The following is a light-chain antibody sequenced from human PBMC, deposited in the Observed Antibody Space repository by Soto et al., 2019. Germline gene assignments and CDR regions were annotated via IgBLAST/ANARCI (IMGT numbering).Light chain of an antibody. CDR2: DVS. CDR3: CSYTTATSRV. V-gene: IGLV2-14*03. J-gene: IGLJ1*01. CDR1: SSDVGHYNY. Sequence: QSVLTQPASVSGSPGQSITISCTGTSSDVGHYNYVSWYQQHPGNAPKLVIYDVSIRASGVSDRFSGSKSGNTASLTISGLRAEDEADYYCCSYTTATSRVFGTGTKLTVL.